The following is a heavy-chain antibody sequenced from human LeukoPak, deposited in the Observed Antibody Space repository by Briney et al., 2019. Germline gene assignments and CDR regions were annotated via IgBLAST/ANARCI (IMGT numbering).Heavy chain of an antibody. CDR2: ISSNEYDT. CDR3: ARDFPLGSMDV. D-gene: IGHD3-16*01. CDR1: GFTFSAYF. V-gene: IGHV3-64*04. Sequence: GGSLRLSCSASGFTFSAYFMHWVRQAPGKGLEYVSSISSNEYDTYYADSVKGRFTISRDNSKNTLYLQMNSLRAEDTAVYYCARDFPLGSMDVWGQGTTVTVSS. J-gene: IGHJ6*02.